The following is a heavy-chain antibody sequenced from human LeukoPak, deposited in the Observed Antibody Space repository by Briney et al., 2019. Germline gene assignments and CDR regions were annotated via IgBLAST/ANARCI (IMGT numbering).Heavy chain of an antibody. CDR1: GGSISSYY. CDR2: IYTSGST. Sequence: SETLSLTCTVSGGSISSYYWSWIRQPPGKGLEWIGYIYTSGSTNYNPSLKSRVTISVDTSKNQFSLKLSSVTAADTAVYYCAWGGNQTYYYYMDVWGKGTTVTVSS. D-gene: IGHD4-23*01. V-gene: IGHV4-4*09. CDR3: AWGGNQTYYYYMDV. J-gene: IGHJ6*03.